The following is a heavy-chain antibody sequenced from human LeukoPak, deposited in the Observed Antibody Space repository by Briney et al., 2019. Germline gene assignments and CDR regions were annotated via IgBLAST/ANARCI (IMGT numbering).Heavy chain of an antibody. D-gene: IGHD2-15*01. Sequence: ASVKVSCKASGYTFTSYGIHWVRQAPGQGLEWMGWISAHNGNTNLAQRFQGRVTLTTDTSTNTAYMEVKNLKSDDTAVYFCTRGDNYIVVSGPFDYWGQGTLVTVSS. CDR1: GYTFTSYG. J-gene: IGHJ4*02. CDR3: TRGDNYIVVSGPFDY. V-gene: IGHV1-18*01. CDR2: ISAHNGNT.